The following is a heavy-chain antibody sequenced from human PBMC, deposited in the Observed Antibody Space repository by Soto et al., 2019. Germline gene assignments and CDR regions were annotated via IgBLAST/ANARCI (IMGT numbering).Heavy chain of an antibody. CDR3: AAGYTTGLDGFDI. D-gene: IGHD6-19*01. CDR2: IYPGDSDT. V-gene: IGHV5-51*01. J-gene: IGHJ3*02. CDR1: GYTFPNHW. Sequence: PGESLKISCQGSGYTFPNHWIGWVRQMPGKGLEWMGIIYPGDSDTRYSPSFQGQVTTPADKSIATAYLQWTSLTASDTGMYYCAAGYTTGLDGFDIWGQGTMVTVSS.